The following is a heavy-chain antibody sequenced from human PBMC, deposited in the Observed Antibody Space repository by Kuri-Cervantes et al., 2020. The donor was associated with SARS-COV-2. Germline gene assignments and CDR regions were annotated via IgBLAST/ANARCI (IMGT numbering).Heavy chain of an antibody. CDR3: ARVPKFHTWDSWYNPDYGMDV. CDR1: GGTFSSYA. V-gene: IGHV1-69*13. D-gene: IGHD6-13*01. J-gene: IGHJ6*02. Sequence: SVKVSCKASGGTFSSYAISWVRQAPGQGLEWMGGIIPIFGTANYAQKFQGRVTITADESTSTAYMELRSLRSDDTAVYYCARVPKFHTWDSWYNPDYGMDVWGQGTTVTVSS. CDR2: IIPIFGTA.